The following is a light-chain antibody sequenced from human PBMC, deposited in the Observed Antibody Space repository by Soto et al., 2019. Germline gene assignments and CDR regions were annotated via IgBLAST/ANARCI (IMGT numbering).Light chain of an antibody. CDR2: EVT. Sequence: QSVLTQPASVSGSPGQSITISCTGTSSDVGNYNLVSWYQHHPGKAPKLMIYEVTKRPSGVSNRFSGSKSGNTASLTISGLQAEDEADYYCCSYAAGSTLVFGGGTKVTVL. CDR3: CSYAAGSTLV. V-gene: IGLV2-23*02. CDR1: SSDVGNYNL. J-gene: IGLJ2*01.